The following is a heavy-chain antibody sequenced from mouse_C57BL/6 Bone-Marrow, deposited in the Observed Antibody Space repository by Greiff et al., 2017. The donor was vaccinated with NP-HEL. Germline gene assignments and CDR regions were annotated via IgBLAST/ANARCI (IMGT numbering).Heavy chain of an antibody. V-gene: IGHV1-15*01. CDR2: IDPETGGT. CDR1: GYTFTDYE. Sequence: VQLQQSGAELVRPGASVTLSCKASGYTFTDYEMHWVKQTPVHGLEWIGAIDPETGGTAYNQKFKGQAILTADKSSSTAYMELRSLTSEDSAVYYCTKGGYWGQGTTLTVSS. CDR3: TKGGY. J-gene: IGHJ2*01.